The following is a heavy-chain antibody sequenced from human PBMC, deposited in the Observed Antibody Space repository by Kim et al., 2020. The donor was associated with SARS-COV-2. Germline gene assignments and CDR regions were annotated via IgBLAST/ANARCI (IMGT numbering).Heavy chain of an antibody. J-gene: IGHJ1*01. CDR2: ISSNGGST. V-gene: IGHV3-64D*09. Sequence: GGSLRLSCSASGFTFSSYAMHWVRQAPGKGLEYVSAISSNGGSTYYADSVKGRFTISRDNSKNTLYLQMSSLRAEDTAVYYCVKAPPCSGGSCYLRHSFQHWGQGTLVTVSS. CDR3: VKAPPCSGGSCYLRHSFQH. D-gene: IGHD2-15*01. CDR1: GFTFSSYA.